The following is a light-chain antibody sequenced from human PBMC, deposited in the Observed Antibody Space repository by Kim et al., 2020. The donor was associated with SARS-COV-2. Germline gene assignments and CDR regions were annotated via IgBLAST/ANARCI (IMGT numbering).Light chain of an antibody. J-gene: IGKJ2*01. CDR3: QQSGGSPKYT. V-gene: IGKV3-20*01. Sequence: EIVLTQSPDTLSLSPGERVTLSCRASQSVSSNSLAWYQQKPGQAPRLLFYAASTRATGIPDRFSGSGSGTDFTLSISRLEPEDSAVYYCQQSGGSPKYTFGQGTKLEIK. CDR1: QSVSSNS. CDR2: AAS.